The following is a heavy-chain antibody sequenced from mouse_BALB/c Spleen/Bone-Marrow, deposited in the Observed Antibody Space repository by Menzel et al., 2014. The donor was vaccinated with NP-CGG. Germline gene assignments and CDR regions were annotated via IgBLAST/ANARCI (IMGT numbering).Heavy chain of an antibody. Sequence: EVQLQESGAELVKPGASVKLSCTASGFNIKDTYMHWVKQRPEQGLEWIGRIDPANGNTKYDPKFQGKATITADTSSNTAYLQLSILTSEDTAVYYCARNGNYGAWFAYWGQGTLVTVSA. CDR1: GFNIKDTY. V-gene: IGHV14-3*02. CDR3: ARNGNYGAWFAY. CDR2: IDPANGNT. D-gene: IGHD2-1*01. J-gene: IGHJ3*01.